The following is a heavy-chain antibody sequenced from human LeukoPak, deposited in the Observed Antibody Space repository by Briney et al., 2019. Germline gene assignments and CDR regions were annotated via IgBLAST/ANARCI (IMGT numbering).Heavy chain of an antibody. Sequence: PSETLSLTCTVSGGSISSYYWSWIRQPPGKGLEWIGYIYYSGSTNYNPSLKSRVTISVDTSKNQFSLKLSSVTAADTAVYYCARDGYSGNDGLWGQGTLVTASS. CDR1: GGSISSYY. D-gene: IGHD5-12*01. CDR3: ARDGYSGNDGL. J-gene: IGHJ4*02. V-gene: IGHV4-59*01. CDR2: IYYSGST.